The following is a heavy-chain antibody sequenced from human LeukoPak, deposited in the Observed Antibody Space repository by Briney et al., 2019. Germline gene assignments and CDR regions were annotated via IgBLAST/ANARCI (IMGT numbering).Heavy chain of an antibody. D-gene: IGHD3-10*01. Sequence: ASVKVSCKASGYTFIGYHLLWVRQAPGQGLEWMGWINPNSGGTNYAQKFQGRVTMTRDTSISTAYMKLSRLRSDDTAVYYCARVDYGSGSYNWGQGTLVTVSS. CDR2: INPNSGGT. CDR1: GYTFIGYH. V-gene: IGHV1-2*02. CDR3: ARVDYGSGSYN. J-gene: IGHJ4*02.